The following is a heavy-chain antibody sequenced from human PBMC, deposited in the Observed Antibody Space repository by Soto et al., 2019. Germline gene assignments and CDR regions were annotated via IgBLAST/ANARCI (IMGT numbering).Heavy chain of an antibody. CDR1: GYTSTSYG. CDR2: ISAYNGNT. D-gene: IGHD4-17*01. Sequence: GASVKVSCKAPGYTSTSYGISWVRQAPGQGLEWMGWISAYNGNTNYAQKLQGRVTMTTDTSTSTAYMELRSLRSDDTAVYYCATVASDYGDYFWFDPWGQGTLVTVSS. J-gene: IGHJ5*02. V-gene: IGHV1-18*01. CDR3: ATVASDYGDYFWFDP.